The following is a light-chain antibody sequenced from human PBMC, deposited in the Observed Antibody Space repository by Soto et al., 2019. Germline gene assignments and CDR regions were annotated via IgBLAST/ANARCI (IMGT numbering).Light chain of an antibody. J-gene: IGKJ1*01. CDR1: QGIGSW. Sequence: DIQMTQSPSSVSASVGDRVTFTCRASQGIGSWLAWYQVKPGKAPKLLIYAASSLQRGVPLRFSGSGSGTDFTLTISSLEAEDFSTYYLQHADSFPLTFAQGTKVEIK. CDR3: QHADSFPLT. V-gene: IGKV1-12*01. CDR2: AAS.